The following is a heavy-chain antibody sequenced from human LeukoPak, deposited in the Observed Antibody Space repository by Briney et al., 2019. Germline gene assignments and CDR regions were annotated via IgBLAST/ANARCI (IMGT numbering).Heavy chain of an antibody. V-gene: IGHV4-61*05. CDR1: GGSISSSYYS. Sequence: SETLSLTCTVSGGSISSSYYSCVWIRQPPGKGLEWIGHLHYSGTTNYNPSLKSRVTISVDTSKNQFSLKLSSVTAADTAVYYCAGGSGSGWMVDSWGQGILVTVSS. J-gene: IGHJ4*02. CDR3: AGGSGSGWMVDS. CDR2: LHYSGTT. D-gene: IGHD6-19*01.